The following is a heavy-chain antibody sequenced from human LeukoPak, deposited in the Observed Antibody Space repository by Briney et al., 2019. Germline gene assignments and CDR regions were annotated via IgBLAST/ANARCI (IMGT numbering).Heavy chain of an antibody. CDR1: GDSISSGGYY. D-gene: IGHD2-15*01. J-gene: IGHJ3*02. CDR3: ARGAGVVVVVAANDAFDI. V-gene: IGHV4-30-2*01. CDR2: IYHTGST. Sequence: SETLSLTCTVSGDSISSGGYYWSWIRQPPGKGLEWIGYIYHTGSTYYNPSLKSRVTISVDTSKNQFSLKLSSVTAADTAVYYCARGAGVVVVVAANDAFDIWGQGTMVTVSS.